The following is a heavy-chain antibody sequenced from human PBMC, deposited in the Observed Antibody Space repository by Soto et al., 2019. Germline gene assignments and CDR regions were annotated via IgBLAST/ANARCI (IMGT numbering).Heavy chain of an antibody. CDR2: IYYSGST. J-gene: IGHJ5*02. D-gene: IGHD2-21*02. Sequence: PSDTLSLTCSASGGSISSSSYFWGWIRQPPGKGLEWIGSIYYSGSTYYNPSLKSRVTVSVDTSKNQFSLKLSSVTAADTAVYYCARHPSDFWFDPWGQGTLVT. CDR1: GGSISSSSYF. V-gene: IGHV4-39*01. CDR3: ARHPSDFWFDP.